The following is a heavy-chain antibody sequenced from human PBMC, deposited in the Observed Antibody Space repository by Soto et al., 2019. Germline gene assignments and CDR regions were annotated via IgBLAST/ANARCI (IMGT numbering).Heavy chain of an antibody. CDR2: ISPYSGKT. V-gene: IGHV1-18*01. J-gene: IGHJ4*02. CDR3: AREGLLLLPDY. Sequence: QIQLVQSGTEVRKPGASAKVSCKTSGYTFTNNDVCWVRQTPGQGLEWMGWISPYSGKTNYAQKSKGRVTMTTDTSTSTVYMELTSLTSDDTAVYYCAREGLLLLPDYWGQGTLVTVSS. D-gene: IGHD3-22*01. CDR1: GYTFTNND.